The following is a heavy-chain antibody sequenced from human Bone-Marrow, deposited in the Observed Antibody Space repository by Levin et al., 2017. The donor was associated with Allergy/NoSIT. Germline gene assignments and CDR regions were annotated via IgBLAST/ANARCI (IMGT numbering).Heavy chain of an antibody. J-gene: IGHJ3*02. D-gene: IGHD2-8*01. V-gene: IGHV4-59*01. CDR3: TESAMLRPFDI. Sequence: RASETLSLTCSVSSGSITFYYWSWIRQTPGKGLEWIGYISYNGRTIYNPSLKSRVTISVDPSKNQFSLKLISVTAADTAVYYCTESAMLRPFDIWGQGTMVTVSS. CDR2: ISYNGRT. CDR1: SGSITFYY.